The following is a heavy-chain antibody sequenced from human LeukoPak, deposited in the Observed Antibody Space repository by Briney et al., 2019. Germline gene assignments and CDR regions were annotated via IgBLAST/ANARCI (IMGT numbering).Heavy chain of an antibody. CDR1: GGSFSGYY. CDR2: INHSGST. Sequence: PSETLSLTCAVYGGSFSGYYWSWIRQPPGKGLEWIGEINHSGSTNYNPSLKSRVTISVDTSKNQFSLKLSSVTAADTAVYYCARKQLGLDYWGQGTLVTVSS. CDR3: ARKQLGLDY. D-gene: IGHD6-6*01. V-gene: IGHV4-34*01. J-gene: IGHJ4*02.